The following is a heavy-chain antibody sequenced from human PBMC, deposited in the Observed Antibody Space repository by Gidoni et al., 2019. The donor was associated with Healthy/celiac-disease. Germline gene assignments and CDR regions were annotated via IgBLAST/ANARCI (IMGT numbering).Heavy chain of an antibody. Sequence: EVQLVESGGGLVQPGGSLSLSCAASGFTFSSYSMNWVRQAPGKGLEWVSYISSSSSTIYYADSVKGRFTISRDNAKNSLYLQMNSLRDEDTAVYYCARVALGVVVMPAFDYWGQGTLVTVSS. CDR2: ISSSSSTI. D-gene: IGHD2-21*01. V-gene: IGHV3-48*02. J-gene: IGHJ4*02. CDR3: ARVALGVVVMPAFDY. CDR1: GFTFSSYS.